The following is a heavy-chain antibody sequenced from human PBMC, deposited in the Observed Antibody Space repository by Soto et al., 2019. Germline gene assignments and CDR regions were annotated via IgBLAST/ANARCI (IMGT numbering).Heavy chain of an antibody. J-gene: IGHJ5*02. V-gene: IGHV4-59*01. CDR2: IYYSGST. Sequence: QVQLQESGPGLVKPSETLSLTCTVSGGSISSYYWSWIRQPPGKGLEWIGYIYYSGSTNYNPSLKSRVTISVDTSKNQFSLKLSSVTAADTAVYYCARARGYYGSGSYWSGHWFDPWGQGTLVTVSS. CDR3: ARARGYYGSGSYWSGHWFDP. CDR1: GGSISSYY. D-gene: IGHD3-10*01.